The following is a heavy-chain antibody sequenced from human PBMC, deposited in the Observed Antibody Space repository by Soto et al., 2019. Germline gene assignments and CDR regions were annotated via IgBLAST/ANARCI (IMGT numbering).Heavy chain of an antibody. CDR3: ARDRGASPFDI. J-gene: IGHJ3*02. CDR1: EFTFSSYG. V-gene: IGHV3-33*01. CDR2: IWSDGSNE. Sequence: QVQLVESGGGVVQPGRSLRLSCAASEFTFSSYGMHWVRQAPGKGLEWVAVIWSDGSNEGYADSVKGRFTISRDNSKNTLYLQMNSLRDEDTAVYYCARDRGASPFDIWGQGTMVTVSS.